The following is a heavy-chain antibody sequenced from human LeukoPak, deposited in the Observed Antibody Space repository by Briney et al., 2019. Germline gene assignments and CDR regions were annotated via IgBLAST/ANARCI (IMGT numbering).Heavy chain of an antibody. Sequence: SPTLSNTPSGSGGSITSKDWRWLWQPQGKKMKWIGDTYYSGSPKYNPSLKSRVTISLDMSNNQFSLKLSSVTAAATAVYYGARVGWSGEDDAFDMWGQGTMVTFSS. CDR3: ARVGWSGEDDAFDM. CDR2: TYYSGSP. D-gene: IGHD6-19*01. J-gene: IGHJ3*02. CDR1: GGSITSKD. V-gene: IGHV4-59*01.